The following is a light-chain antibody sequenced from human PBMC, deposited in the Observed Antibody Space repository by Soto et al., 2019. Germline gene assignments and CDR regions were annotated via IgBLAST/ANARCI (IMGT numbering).Light chain of an antibody. CDR2: DAS. CDR3: QQRSNWPPIT. J-gene: IGKJ5*01. Sequence: ENVLTKSPAPLSLSPGERGTISCKASQSVSSYLAWYQQKPGQAPRLLIYDASNRATGIPARFSGSGSGPDFTLTISSLEPEDFAVYYCQQRSNWPPITFGQGTRLEI. V-gene: IGKV3-11*01. CDR1: QSVSSY.